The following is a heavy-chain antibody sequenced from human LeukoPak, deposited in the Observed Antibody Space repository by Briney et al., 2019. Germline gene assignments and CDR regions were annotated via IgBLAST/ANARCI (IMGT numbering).Heavy chain of an antibody. CDR2: IYYSGST. D-gene: IGHD6-19*01. V-gene: IGHV4-39*01. CDR3: ARQKQWQSFDY. Sequence: SETLSLTCTVSGGSISSSSYYWGWIRQPPGKGLEWIGSIYYSGSTYYNPSLKSRVTISADTSKNQFSLKLSSVTAADTAVYYCARQKQWQSFDYWGQGTLVTVSS. CDR1: GGSISSSSYY. J-gene: IGHJ4*02.